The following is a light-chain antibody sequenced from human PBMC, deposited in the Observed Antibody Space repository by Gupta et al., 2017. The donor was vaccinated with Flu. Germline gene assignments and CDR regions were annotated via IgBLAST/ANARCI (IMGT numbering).Light chain of an antibody. Sequence: SSSSSRQSLVSSNGNNYLDWFQQKPGQPPRRLIYKVSNRDSGVPDRFSGSGSGTDFTLNISSVQADDVGVYYCMQCTHTPFTFGQGTKVELK. CDR1: QSLVSSNGNNY. V-gene: IGKV2-30*01. CDR3: MQCTHTPFT. J-gene: IGKJ1*01. CDR2: KVS.